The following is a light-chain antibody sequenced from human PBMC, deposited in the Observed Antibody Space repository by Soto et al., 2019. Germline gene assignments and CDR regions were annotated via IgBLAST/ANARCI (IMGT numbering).Light chain of an antibody. CDR2: DDK. Sequence: SYELTQPPSVSVAPGQTAIITCGGANLQTKNVHWYQQRPGQAPVLVFYDDKKRPSGIPERFSGSSSGNLATLTLIRVESRDEADYYCQVWDTNSGAVFGGGTQLTVL. J-gene: IGLJ2*01. V-gene: IGLV3-21*02. CDR1: NLQTKN. CDR3: QVWDTNSGAV.